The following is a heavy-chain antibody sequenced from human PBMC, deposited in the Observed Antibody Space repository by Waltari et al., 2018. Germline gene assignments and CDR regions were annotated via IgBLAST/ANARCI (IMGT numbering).Heavy chain of an antibody. J-gene: IGHJ4*02. D-gene: IGHD2-2*01. Sequence: QVQLQQWGAGLLKPSETLSLTCAVYGGSFSGYYWSWIRQPPGKGLEWIGEINHSGSTNYNPPLKSRVTISVDTSKNQFSLKLSSVTAADTAVYYCARCLGLVVPAAPPDYWGQGTLVTVSS. CDR3: ARCLGLVVPAAPPDY. CDR1: GGSFSGYY. CDR2: INHSGST. V-gene: IGHV4-34*01.